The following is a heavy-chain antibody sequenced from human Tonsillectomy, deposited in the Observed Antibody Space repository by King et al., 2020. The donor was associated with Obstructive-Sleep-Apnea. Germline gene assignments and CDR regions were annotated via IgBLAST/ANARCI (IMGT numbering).Heavy chain of an antibody. CDR2: ISYDGSNK. J-gene: IGHJ6*02. CDR1: GFTFSNYA. D-gene: IGHD6-13*01. CDR3: ARVALVGYYYGMDV. Sequence: HVQLVESGGGVVHPGRSQRLSCAASGFTFSNYAMHLVRQAPGKGLEWVVVISYDGSNKYYADSMKGRFTISRDNSKNTLYLQMNSLRAEDTAVYYCARVALVGYYYGMDVWGQGTTVTVSS. V-gene: IGHV3-30*04.